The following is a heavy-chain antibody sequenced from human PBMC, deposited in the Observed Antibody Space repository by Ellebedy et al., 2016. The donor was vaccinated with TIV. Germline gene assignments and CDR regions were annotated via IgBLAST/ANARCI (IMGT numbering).Heavy chain of an antibody. D-gene: IGHD4-17*01. CDR3: ASDGSYGDYRSPMHAFSF. J-gene: IGHJ3*01. CDR2: INQDGSDK. CDR1: GFSFRSYW. Sequence: GGSLRLSCAAYGFSFRSYWMSWVRQAPGKGLEWVANINQDGSDKYYVDFVKGRFTISRDNAKNSLYLQLNSLRVDDTAVYFCASDGSYGDYRSPMHAFSFWGQGTKVTVSS. V-gene: IGHV3-7*01.